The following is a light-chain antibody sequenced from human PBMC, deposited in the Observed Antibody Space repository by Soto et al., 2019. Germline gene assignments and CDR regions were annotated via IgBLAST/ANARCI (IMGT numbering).Light chain of an antibody. CDR3: QQYNNWPPYT. CDR1: LSLGTN. J-gene: IGKJ2*01. Sequence: EIVMTQSPATLSVAPGERATLSCRASLSLGTNLAWYQKKPGQAPRLLIYDAATRATGVPARFSGSGSGTEFALTISSLQSEDFAVYYCQQYNNWPPYTFGQGTKLEIK. CDR2: DAA. V-gene: IGKV3-15*01.